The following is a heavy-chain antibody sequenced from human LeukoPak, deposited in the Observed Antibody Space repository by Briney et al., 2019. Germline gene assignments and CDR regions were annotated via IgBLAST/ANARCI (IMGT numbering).Heavy chain of an antibody. J-gene: IGHJ4*02. V-gene: IGHV4-30-4*08. D-gene: IGHD1-26*01. CDR2: IYYSGSA. Sequence: SETLSLTCTVSGGPISSGDYYWSWIRQPPGKGLEWIGYIYYSGSAYYNPSLKRRVTISVDTSKNQFSLKLSSVTAADTAVYYCARSIVGATGDHWGQGTLVTVSS. CDR3: ARSIVGATGDH. CDR1: GGPISSGDYY.